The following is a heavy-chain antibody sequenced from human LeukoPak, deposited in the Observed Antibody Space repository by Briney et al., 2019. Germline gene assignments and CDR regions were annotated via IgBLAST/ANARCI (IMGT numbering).Heavy chain of an antibody. V-gene: IGHV1-69*04. CDR3: ARSSTYYYDSSGPLYDY. D-gene: IGHD3-22*01. J-gene: IGHJ4*02. CDR2: IIPILGIA. CDR1: GGTFSSYA. Sequence: SVKVSCKASGGTFSSYAISWVRQAPGQGLEWMGRIIPILGIANYAQKFQGRVTITADKSTSTAYMELSSLRSEDTAVYCCARSSTYYYDSSGPLYDYWGQGTLVTVSS.